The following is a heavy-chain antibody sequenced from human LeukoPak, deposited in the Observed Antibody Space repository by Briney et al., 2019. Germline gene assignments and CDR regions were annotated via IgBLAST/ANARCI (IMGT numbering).Heavy chain of an antibody. J-gene: IGHJ4*02. V-gene: IGHV4-59*08. CDR3: ARRGVETFRIAAADAALFFDY. D-gene: IGHD6-13*01. CDR2: IYYSGST. CDR1: GGSISSYY. Sequence: SETLSLTCTVSGGSISSYYWSWIRQPPGKGLEWIGYIYYSGSTNYNPSLKSRVTISVDTSKNQFSLKLSSVTAADTAVYYCARRGVETFRIAAADAALFFDYWGQGTLVTVSS.